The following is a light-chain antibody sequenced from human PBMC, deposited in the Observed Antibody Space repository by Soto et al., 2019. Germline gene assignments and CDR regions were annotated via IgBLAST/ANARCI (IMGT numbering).Light chain of an antibody. CDR2: EVV. J-gene: IGLJ1*01. CDR3: KSYAGTNTYV. V-gene: IGLV2-8*01. Sequence: QSVLTQPPSASGSPGQSVTISCTGTKNDIGVYDFVSWYQHHPGKAPRLIIYEVVQRPSGVPDRFSGSKSGNTASLTVSGLQAADEAYYFCKSYAGTNTYVFXSGTKVTVL. CDR1: KNDIGVYDF.